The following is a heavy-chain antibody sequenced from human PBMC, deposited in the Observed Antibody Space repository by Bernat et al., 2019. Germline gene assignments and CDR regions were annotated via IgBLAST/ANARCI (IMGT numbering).Heavy chain of an antibody. Sequence: EVQLVESGGGLIQPGGSLRLSCAASGFTVSSNYMSWVRQAPGKGLEWVSVIYSGGSTYYADSVKGRFTISRDNAKNTLYLQMNSLRAEDTAVYYCARDVKIVAPSNWYFDLWGRGTLVTVSS. CDR3: ARDVKIVAPSNWYFDL. J-gene: IGHJ2*01. CDR1: GFTVSSNY. V-gene: IGHV3-53*01. CDR2: IYSGGST. D-gene: IGHD5-12*01.